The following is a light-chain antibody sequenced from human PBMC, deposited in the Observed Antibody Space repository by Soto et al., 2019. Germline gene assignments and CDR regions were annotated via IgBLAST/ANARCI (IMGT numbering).Light chain of an antibody. V-gene: IGLV2-14*03. CDR1: SSDVGAYNY. CDR3: SSYTTSNTRQIV. J-gene: IGLJ1*01. CDR2: DVN. Sequence: QSVLTQPASVSGSPGQSITISCAGTSSDVGAYNYVSWYQHHPGKAPKLMIYDVNNRPSGDSNRFSGSKSGNTASLTLSGLQAEDEADYYCSSYTTSNTRQIVFGTGTKVTV.